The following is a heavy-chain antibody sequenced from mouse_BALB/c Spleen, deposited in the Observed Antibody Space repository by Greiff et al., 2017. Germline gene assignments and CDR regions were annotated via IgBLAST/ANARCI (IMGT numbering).Heavy chain of an antibody. D-gene: IGHD2-4*01. CDR2: ISDGGSYT. CDR1: GFTFSDYY. CDR3: ARAHYDYGASLYFDY. Sequence: EVKVVESGGGLVKPGGSLKLSCAASGFTFSDYYMYWVRQTPEKRLEWVATISDGGSYTYYPDSVKGRFTISRDNAKNNLYLQMSNLKSEDTAMYNWARAHYDYGASLYFDYWGQGTTLTVSS. J-gene: IGHJ2*01. V-gene: IGHV5-4*02.